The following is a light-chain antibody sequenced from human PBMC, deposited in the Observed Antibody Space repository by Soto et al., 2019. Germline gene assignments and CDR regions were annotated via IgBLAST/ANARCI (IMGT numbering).Light chain of an antibody. Sequence: EIVLTQSPGTLSLSPGERATLSCRASQSVSSSYLAWYQQKPGQAPRLLIYDASTRATGIPARLSGSGSGTEFTLTISSLESQDFAVYYCQQYYKWPLTFGGGTK. CDR3: QQYYKWPLT. CDR1: QSVSSSY. CDR2: DAS. V-gene: IGKV3-15*01. J-gene: IGKJ4*01.